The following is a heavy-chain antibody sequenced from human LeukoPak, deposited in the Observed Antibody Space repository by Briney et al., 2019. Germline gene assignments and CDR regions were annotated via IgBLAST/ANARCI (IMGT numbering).Heavy chain of an antibody. D-gene: IGHD6-13*01. Sequence: ASVKVSCKASGYTFTSFPMNWVRQAPGQGLEWMGWINTNTGNPTYAQGFTGRFVFSLDTSVSTAYLQISSLKAEDTAVYYCARVIASAGTFEGPNWFDPWGQGTLVTVSS. CDR3: ARVIASAGTFEGPNWFDP. CDR2: INTNTGNP. J-gene: IGHJ5*02. CDR1: GYTFTSFP. V-gene: IGHV7-4-1*02.